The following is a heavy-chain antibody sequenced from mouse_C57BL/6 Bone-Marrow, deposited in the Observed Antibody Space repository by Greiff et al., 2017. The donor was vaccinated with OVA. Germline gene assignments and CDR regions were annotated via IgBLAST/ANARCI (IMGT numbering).Heavy chain of an antibody. V-gene: IGHV3-5*01. J-gene: IGHJ1*03. CDR2: IYYSGTI. CDR3: AREGASGSPYWYFDV. D-gene: IGHD1-1*01. Sequence: EVQLQQSGPGLVKPSQTVFLTCTVTGISITTGNYRWSWIRPFPGNKLEWIGYIYYSGTITYNPSLTSRTTITTDTPKNQFFRKMNSLTAEDTATYYCAREGASGSPYWYFDVWGTGTTVTVSS. CDR1: GISITTGNYR.